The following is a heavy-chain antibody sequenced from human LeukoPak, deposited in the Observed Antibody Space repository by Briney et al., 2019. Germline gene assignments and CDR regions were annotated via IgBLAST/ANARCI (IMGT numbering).Heavy chain of an antibody. D-gene: IGHD2-15*01. J-gene: IGHJ4*02. V-gene: IGHV4-59*08. Sequence: PSETLSLTCTVCGRSISDYYWRWIRQPPGKGLEWIGYIYYTGSTNYNPSLKSRVTMSVDTSKNQFSLKLTSVTAADSAVYYCARLWSGGSSPDYWGQGTLVTVSS. CDR2: IYYTGST. CDR3: ARLWSGGSSPDY. CDR1: GRSISDYY.